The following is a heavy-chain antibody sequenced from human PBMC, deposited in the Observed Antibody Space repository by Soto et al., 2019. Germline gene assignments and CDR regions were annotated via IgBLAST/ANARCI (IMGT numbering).Heavy chain of an antibody. CDR1: GCTISNYS. V-gene: IGHV3-21*01. Sequence: AGGPLIVSSAAAGCTISNYSMNWVSKKPGKGLEWVSSISSSSSYIYYADSVKGRFTISRDNAKNSLYLQMNSLRAEDTAVYYCARGLYYYDSSGYYGNWGQGTLVTVSS. CDR3: ARGLYYYDSSGYYGN. J-gene: IGHJ4*02. CDR2: ISSSSSYI. D-gene: IGHD3-22*01.